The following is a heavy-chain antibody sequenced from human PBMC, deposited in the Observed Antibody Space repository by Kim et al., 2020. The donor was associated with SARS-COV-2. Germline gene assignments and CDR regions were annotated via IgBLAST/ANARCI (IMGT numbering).Heavy chain of an antibody. Sequence: GGSLRLSCAASGFTFDDYAMHWVRQAPGKGLEWVSLISGDGGSTNYADSVKGRFTISRDNRKNSLYLQMNSLKTEDTAFYYCAKDMRATNNPRAEFFQHWGQGTLVTVSS. CDR3: AKDMRATNNPRAEFFQH. J-gene: IGHJ1*01. CDR1: GFTFDDYA. CDR2: ISGDGGST. V-gene: IGHV3-43*02. D-gene: IGHD1-1*01.